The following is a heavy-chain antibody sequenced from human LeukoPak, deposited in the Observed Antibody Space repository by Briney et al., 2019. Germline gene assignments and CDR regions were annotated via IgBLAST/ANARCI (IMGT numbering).Heavy chain of an antibody. CDR2: IRSKAYGGTT. J-gene: IGHJ5*02. V-gene: IGHV3-49*03. CDR1: GFTFSDCA. CDR3: ARPPRPVAWNWFDP. D-gene: IGHD2-15*01. Sequence: PGGSLRLSCRASGFTFSDCALSWFRQAPGKGLEWVGFIRSKAYGGTTENAASLKDRFTISRDDSTSMAYLQMNSLKTEDTAVYYCARPPRPVAWNWFDPWGQGTLVTVSS.